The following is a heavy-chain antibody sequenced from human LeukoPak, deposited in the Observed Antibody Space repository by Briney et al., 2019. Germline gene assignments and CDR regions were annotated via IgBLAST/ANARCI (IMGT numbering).Heavy chain of an antibody. CDR1: GFTFSSYA. V-gene: IGHV3-23*01. D-gene: IGHD2-21*02. CDR2: ISGSGGST. CDR3: ARGRVVTAIHGDAFDI. J-gene: IGHJ3*02. Sequence: GGSLRLSCAASGFTFSSYAMSWVRQAPGKGLEWVSAISGSGGSTYYADSVKGRFTISRDNSKNTLYLQMNSLRAEDTAVYYCARGRVVTAIHGDAFDIWGQGTMVTVSS.